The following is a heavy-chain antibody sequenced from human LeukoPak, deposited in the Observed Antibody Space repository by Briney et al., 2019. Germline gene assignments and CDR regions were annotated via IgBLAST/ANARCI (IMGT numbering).Heavy chain of an antibody. CDR2: IYYSGST. J-gene: IGHJ5*02. D-gene: IGHD3-10*01. CDR3: VARITMVRGVIIRKWFDP. V-gene: IGHV4-59*08. CDR1: GGSISSYY. Sequence: SETLSLTCTVSGGSISSYYWSWIRQPPGKGLEWIGYIYYSGSTNYNPSLKSRVTISVDTSKNQFSLKLSSVTAADTAVYYCVARITMVRGVIIRKWFDPWGQGTLVTVSS.